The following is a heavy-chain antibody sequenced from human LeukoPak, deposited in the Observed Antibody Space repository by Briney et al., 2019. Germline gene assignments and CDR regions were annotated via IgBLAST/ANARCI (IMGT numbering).Heavy chain of an antibody. V-gene: IGHV4-59*01. D-gene: IGHD1-26*01. CDR1: GGSISSYY. J-gene: IGHJ4*02. Sequence: SETLSLTCTVSGGSISSYYWTWIRQAPGKGLEWVGYIFYTGSTNYNPSLKSRVTISVDSSKNQFSLNLTSVTAADTAVYYCGRGMEVGAIPSDYWGQGTLVTVSS. CDR3: GRGMEVGAIPSDY. CDR2: IFYTGST.